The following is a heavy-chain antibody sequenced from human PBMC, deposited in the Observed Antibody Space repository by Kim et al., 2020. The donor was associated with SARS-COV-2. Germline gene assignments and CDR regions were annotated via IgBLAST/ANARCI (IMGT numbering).Heavy chain of an antibody. J-gene: IGHJ2*01. V-gene: IGHV4-34*01. Sequence: SETLSLTCAVYGGSFSGYYWSWIRQPPGKGLEWIGEINHSGSTNYNPSLKSRVTISVDTSKNQFSLKLSSVTAADTAVYYCASPSSYCGGDCSRRGYFDLWGRSTLVTVSS. CDR2: INHSGST. D-gene: IGHD2-21*01. CDR3: ASPSSYCGGDCSRRGYFDL. CDR1: GGSFSGYY.